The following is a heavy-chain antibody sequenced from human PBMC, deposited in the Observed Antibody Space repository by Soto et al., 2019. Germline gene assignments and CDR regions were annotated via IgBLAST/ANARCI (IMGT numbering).Heavy chain of an antibody. CDR1: GYPVTAYY. Sequence: QLHLVQSGAVVKKPGASVTVSCSASGYPVTAYYMHWVRQAPGRGLEWMGGINPATGAAKYTQTFQGRVTMTRDTSTSTCFMELSGLTSEDTAVFYCARGGGVGVAGSAAFDMWGQGTLVTVSS. D-gene: IGHD3-3*01. J-gene: IGHJ3*02. CDR3: ARGGGVGVAGSAAFDM. V-gene: IGHV1-2*02. CDR2: INPATGAA.